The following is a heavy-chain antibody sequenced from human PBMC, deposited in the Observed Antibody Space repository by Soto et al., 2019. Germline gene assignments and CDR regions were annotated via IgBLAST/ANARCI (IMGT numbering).Heavy chain of an antibody. CDR3: AKVYYDSSGYHLSLDY. D-gene: IGHD3-22*01. J-gene: IGHJ4*02. V-gene: IGHV3-30*18. Sequence: QVQLVESGGGVVQPGRSLRLSCAASGFTFSSYGMHWVRQAPGKGLEWVAVISYDGSNKYYADSVKGRFTISRDNSKNTLNLQMNSLRAEDTAVYYCAKVYYDSSGYHLSLDYWGQGTLVTVSS. CDR1: GFTFSSYG. CDR2: ISYDGSNK.